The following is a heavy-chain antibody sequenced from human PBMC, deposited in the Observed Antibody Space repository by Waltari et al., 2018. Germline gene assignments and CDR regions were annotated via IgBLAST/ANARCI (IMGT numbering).Heavy chain of an antibody. D-gene: IGHD6-6*01. CDR1: GFTFSSYG. J-gene: IGHJ4*02. CDR2: ISYDGSNK. V-gene: IGHV3-30*18. CDR3: AKLSLTARPEEISDY. Sequence: QVQLVESGGGVVQPGRSLRLSCAASGFTFSSYGMHWVRQAPGKGLEWVAVISYDGSNKYYADSGKGRFTISRDNSKNTLYLQMNSLRAEDTAVYYCAKLSLTARPEEISDYWGQGTLVTVSS.